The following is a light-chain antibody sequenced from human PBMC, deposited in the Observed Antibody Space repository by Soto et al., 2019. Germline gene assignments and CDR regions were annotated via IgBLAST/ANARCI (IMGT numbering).Light chain of an antibody. J-gene: IGKJ3*01. Sequence: DIQMTQSPSSLSPSVGDRVTITCQAIQDISNYLNWYQQKTGKAPKLLIYDASNLETGVPSRFSGSGSGTDFTFNISSLQPEDIATYYCHQYDNLPPPFTVGPGTKVDIK. CDR1: QDISNY. V-gene: IGKV1-33*01. CDR2: DAS. CDR3: HQYDNLPPPFT.